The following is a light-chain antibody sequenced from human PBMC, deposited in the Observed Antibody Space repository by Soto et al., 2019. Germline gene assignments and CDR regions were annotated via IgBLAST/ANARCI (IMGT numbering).Light chain of an antibody. V-gene: IGKV3-20*01. CDR1: QSVSSSY. Sequence: EIVLTQSPGTLSLSPGDRATLSCRASQSVSSSYLAWYQQKPGQAPRLLIYGASSMATGIPDRFSGSGSGTDLTLTISRLEPDDFAVYYCQQYGSSSLVLGFSVGPGTKVDIK. J-gene: IGKJ3*01. CDR3: QQYGSSSLVLGFS. CDR2: GAS.